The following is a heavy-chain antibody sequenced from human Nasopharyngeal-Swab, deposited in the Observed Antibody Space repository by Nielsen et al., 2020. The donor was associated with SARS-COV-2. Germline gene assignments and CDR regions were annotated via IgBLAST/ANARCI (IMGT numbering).Heavy chain of an antibody. V-gene: IGHV1-3*01. CDR1: GYTFTSYA. Sequence: ASVQVSCKASGYTFTSYAMHWVRQAPGQRLEWMGWINAGNGNTKFSQKFQGRVTITRDTSASTAYMELSSLRSEDTAVYYCARTRLAALYYFDYWGQGTLVTVSS. CDR3: ARTRLAALYYFDY. D-gene: IGHD6-13*01. J-gene: IGHJ4*02. CDR2: INAGNGNT.